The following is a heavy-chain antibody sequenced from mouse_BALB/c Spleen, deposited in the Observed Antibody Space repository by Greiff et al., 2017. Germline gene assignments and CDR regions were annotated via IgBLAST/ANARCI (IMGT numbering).Heavy chain of an antibody. Sequence: VQLQQSGAELARPGASVKLSCKASGYTFTSYWMQWVKQRPGQGLEWIGAIYPGDGDTRYTQKFKGKATLTADKSSSTAYMQLSSLASEDSAVYYCAREGRLDYWGQGTTLTVSA. V-gene: IGHV1-87*01. J-gene: IGHJ2*01. CDR1: GYTFTSYW. CDR3: AREGRLDY. CDR2: IYPGDGDT.